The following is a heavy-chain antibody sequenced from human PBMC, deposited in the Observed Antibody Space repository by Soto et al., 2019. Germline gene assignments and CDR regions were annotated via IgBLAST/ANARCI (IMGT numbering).Heavy chain of an antibody. V-gene: IGHV4-30-4*01. CDR3: ARETIIASYYYGMDV. J-gene: IGHJ6*02. CDR1: GGSISSGDYY. CDR2: IYYSGST. D-gene: IGHD3-9*01. Sequence: QVQLQESGPGLVKPSQTLSLTCTVSGGSISSGDYYWSWMRQPPGKGLERIGYIYYSGSTYYNPSLKSRVTISVDTSKNQFSLKLSSVTAADTAVYYCARETIIASYYYGMDVWGQGTTVTVSS.